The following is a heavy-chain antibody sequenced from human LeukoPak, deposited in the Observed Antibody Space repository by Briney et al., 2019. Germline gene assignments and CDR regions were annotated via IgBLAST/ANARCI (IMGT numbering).Heavy chain of an antibody. D-gene: IGHD6-13*01. CDR2: ISSNGGST. CDR3: ARGGSSSWSPIDY. Sequence: GGSLRLSCAASGFTFSSYAMHWIRQAPGKGLQYVSAISSNGGSTYYADSVKGRFTISRDNSKNTPYLQMGSLRGEDMAVYHCARGGSSSWSPIDYWGQGTLVTVSS. J-gene: IGHJ4*02. V-gene: IGHV3-64*02. CDR1: GFTFSSYA.